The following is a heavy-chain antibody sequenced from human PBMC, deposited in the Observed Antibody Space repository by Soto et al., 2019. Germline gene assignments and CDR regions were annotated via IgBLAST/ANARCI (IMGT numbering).Heavy chain of an antibody. Sequence: QVHLTQSGAEVKKPGSSVKVSCKASGGSFSSHAINWVRQDPGQGIEWVGGIIPMYGTASYGQKFRARVKIVADEATTIFSMALSSLRSEDTAIYYCARSRVSNSCSAYDIWGQGTVVTVSS. V-gene: IGHV1-69*12. D-gene: IGHD2-15*01. CDR1: GGSFSSHA. CDR2: IIPMYGTA. J-gene: IGHJ3*02. CDR3: ARSRVSNSCSAYDI.